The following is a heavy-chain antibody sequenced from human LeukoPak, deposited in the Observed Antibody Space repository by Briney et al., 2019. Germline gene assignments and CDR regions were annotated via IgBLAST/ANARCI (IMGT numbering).Heavy chain of an antibody. CDR2: IYYSGST. CDR3: ARSDAFDI. V-gene: IGHV4-59*01. Sequence: PSETLSLTCTVSDGSISSYYWSWIRQPPGKGLEWIGYIYYSGSTNYNPSLKSRVTISVDTSKNQFSLKLGSVTAADTAVYYCARSDAFDIWGQGTMVTVSS. CDR1: DGSISSYY. J-gene: IGHJ3*02.